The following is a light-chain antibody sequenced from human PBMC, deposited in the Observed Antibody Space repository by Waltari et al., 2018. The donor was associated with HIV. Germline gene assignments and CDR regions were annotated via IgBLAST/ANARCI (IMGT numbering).Light chain of an antibody. CDR3: SSYTSSDTVV. CDR2: EVS. CDR1: TSDVGGYNS. V-gene: IGLV2-14*03. Sequence: QSALTQPASVSGSPGQSITISCTGTTSDVGGYNSVSWYQQHPAKAPKLVILEVSSRPSGVSKRFAGSKSGNTASLTISGLQAEDGAYYYCSSYTSSDTVVFGGGTKVTVL. J-gene: IGLJ2*01.